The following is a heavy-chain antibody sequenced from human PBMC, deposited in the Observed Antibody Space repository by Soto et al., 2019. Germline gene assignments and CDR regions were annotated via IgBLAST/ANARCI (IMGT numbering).Heavy chain of an antibody. CDR1: GFPVSNTY. D-gene: IGHD2-2*01. V-gene: IGHV3-53*02. J-gene: IGHJ5*02. CDR2: IYTAGGT. CDR3: ARALPVAKGGFDP. Sequence: EVQLVETGGGLIQPGGSLRLSCAASGFPVSNTYMTWVRQPPGKGLECVSVIYTAGGTNYADSVKGRFIISRDNSKNTLYLQMNSLRAEDTAVYYCARALPVAKGGFDPWGQGTLVTVSS.